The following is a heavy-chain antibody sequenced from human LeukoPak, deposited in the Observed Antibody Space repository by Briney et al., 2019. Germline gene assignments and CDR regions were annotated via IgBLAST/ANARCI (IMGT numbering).Heavy chain of an antibody. CDR1: GFTFSSYA. CDR3: AKSYYGSISPTHDY. V-gene: IGHV3-23*01. D-gene: IGHD6-13*01. Sequence: GGSLRLSCAASGFTFSSYAMSWVRQAPGKGLEWVSTISGSGASTYYADSVKGRFTISRDNSESALYLQMNSLRAEDTAVYYCAKSYYGSISPTHDYWGQGTLVTVSS. J-gene: IGHJ4*02. CDR2: ISGSGAST.